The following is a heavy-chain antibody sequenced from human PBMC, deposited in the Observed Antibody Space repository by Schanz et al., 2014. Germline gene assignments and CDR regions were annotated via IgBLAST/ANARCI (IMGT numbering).Heavy chain of an antibody. V-gene: IGHV3-23*01. CDR2: ISASGGST. CDR1: GFTFSSYA. J-gene: IGHJ4*02. D-gene: IGHD2-2*01. Sequence: EGQLLESGGGLIQPGGSLRLSCAASGFTFSSYAMSWVRQAPGKGLEWVSTISASGGSTYYADSVKGRFTISRDNSKNTLYLQMNSLRAEDTAVYYCAKDSTHIDIVLVPTAIDSWGQGTLVTVSS. CDR3: AKDSTHIDIVLVPTAIDS.